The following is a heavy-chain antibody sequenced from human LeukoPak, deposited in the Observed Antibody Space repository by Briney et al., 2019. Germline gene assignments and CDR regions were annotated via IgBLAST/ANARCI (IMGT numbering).Heavy chain of an antibody. J-gene: IGHJ3*02. V-gene: IGHV4-59*01. Sequence: SETLSLTCTVSGGSISSYYWSWIRQPPGKGLEWIGYIYYSGSTNYNPSLKSRVTISVDTSKNQFSLKLSSVTAADTAVYYCARVQGDSSGYNDAFDIWGQGTMVTVSS. D-gene: IGHD3-22*01. CDR3: ARVQGDSSGYNDAFDI. CDR1: GGSISSYY. CDR2: IYYSGST.